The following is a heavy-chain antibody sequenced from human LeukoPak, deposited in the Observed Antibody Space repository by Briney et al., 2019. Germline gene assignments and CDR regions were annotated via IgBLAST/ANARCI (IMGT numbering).Heavy chain of an antibody. CDR2: ISYSGST. CDR3: ARSSSGYSRALFDY. D-gene: IGHD3-22*01. CDR1: GGSISNYY. Sequence: PSETLSLTCTVSGGSISNYYLSWIWQPPGKGLEWIGYISYSGSTNYNPSLKSRVTISVDTSENQFSLKLTSVTAADTALYYCARSSSGYSRALFDYWGQGTLVTVSS. V-gene: IGHV4-59*01. J-gene: IGHJ4*02.